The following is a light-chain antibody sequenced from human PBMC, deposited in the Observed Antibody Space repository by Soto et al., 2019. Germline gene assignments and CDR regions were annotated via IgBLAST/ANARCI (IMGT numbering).Light chain of an antibody. CDR2: DDN. Sequence: QSVLTQPPSVSAAPGQKVTISCSGSSSNIGNNFVSWYQQLPGVAPKLLIFDDNKRPSGIPDRFSGSKSGTSATLGITGLQTGDEADYYCGTWDSSLSAVFGTGTKVTVL. V-gene: IGLV1-51*01. J-gene: IGLJ1*01. CDR1: SSNIGNNF. CDR3: GTWDSSLSAV.